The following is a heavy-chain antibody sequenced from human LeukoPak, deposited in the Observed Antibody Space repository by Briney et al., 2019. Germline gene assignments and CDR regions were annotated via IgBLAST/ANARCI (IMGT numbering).Heavy chain of an antibody. V-gene: IGHV3-21*01. Sequence: GGSLRLSCAASGFTFSSYWMHWVRQAPGKGLEWVSSISSSSSYIYYADSVKGRFTISRDNAKNSLYLQMNSLRAEDTAVYYCARDRKRGLRALDWFDPWGQGTLVTVSS. J-gene: IGHJ5*02. CDR3: ARDRKRGLRALDWFDP. CDR1: GFTFSSYW. D-gene: IGHD4-17*01. CDR2: ISSSSSYI.